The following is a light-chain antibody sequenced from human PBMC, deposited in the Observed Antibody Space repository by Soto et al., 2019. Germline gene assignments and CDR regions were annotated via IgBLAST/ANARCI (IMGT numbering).Light chain of an antibody. CDR1: QSVFTN. J-gene: IGKJ2*01. V-gene: IGKV3-15*01. Sequence: EIVMTQSPATLSVSPGERVTLSCRASQSVFTNLAWSQHKPGQAPRLLISGASTRATGIPARFSGSGSGTEFTLTISSLPSEDFAVYYCQQYNNWPYTFGQGTKVEIK. CDR2: GAS. CDR3: QQYNNWPYT.